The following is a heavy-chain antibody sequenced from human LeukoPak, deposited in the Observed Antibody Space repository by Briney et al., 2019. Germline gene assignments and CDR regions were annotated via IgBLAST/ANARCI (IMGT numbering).Heavy chain of an antibody. D-gene: IGHD3-10*01. J-gene: IGHJ5*02. CDR2: MNPNSGNT. V-gene: IGHV1-8*01. CDR3: ALLWFGELFDNWFDP. CDR1: GYTFTSYD. Sequence: ASVKVSCKAPGYTFTSYDINWVRQATGQGLEWMGWMNPNSGNTGYAQKFQGRVTMTRNTSISTAYMELSSLRSEDTAVYYCALLWFGELFDNWFDPWGQGTLVTVSS.